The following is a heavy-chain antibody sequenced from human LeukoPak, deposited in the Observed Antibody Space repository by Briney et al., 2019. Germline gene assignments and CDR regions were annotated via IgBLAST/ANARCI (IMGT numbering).Heavy chain of an antibody. V-gene: IGHV3-21*01. CDR1: GFTFSSYE. CDR2: ISSSSSYI. D-gene: IGHD1-26*01. CDR3: ARKGVGATADAFDI. Sequence: GGSLRLSCAASGFTFSSYEMNWVRQAPGKGLEWVSSISSSSSYIYYADSVKGRFTISRDNAKNSPSLQMNSLRAEDTAVYYCARKGVGATADAFDIWGQGTMVTVSS. J-gene: IGHJ3*02.